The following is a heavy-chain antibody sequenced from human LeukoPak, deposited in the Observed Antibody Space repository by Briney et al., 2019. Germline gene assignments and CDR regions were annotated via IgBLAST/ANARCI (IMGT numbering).Heavy chain of an antibody. V-gene: IGHV4-30-4*01. J-gene: IGHJ4*02. CDR2: IFYSGST. Sequence: SETLSLACAVYGGSFSGYYWSWIRQPPGKGLEWIGYIFYSGSTYYSPSLKSRVTMSVDTSKNQFSLKLSSVTAADTAVYYCARTTVPTSMHFDYWGQGTLVTVSS. CDR3: ARTTVPTSMHFDY. D-gene: IGHD4-17*01. CDR1: GGSFSGYY.